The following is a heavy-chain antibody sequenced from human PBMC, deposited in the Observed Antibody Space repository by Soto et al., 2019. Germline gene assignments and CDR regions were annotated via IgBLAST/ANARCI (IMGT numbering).Heavy chain of an antibody. D-gene: IGHD6-6*01. J-gene: IGHJ4*02. V-gene: IGHV3-9*01. Sequence: SLKISCAASGFTFDDYAMHWVRQAPGKGLEWVSGISWNSGSIGYADSVKGRFTISRDNAKNSLYLQMNSLRAEDTALYYCAKDIGSSYYFDYWGQGTLVTVSS. CDR1: GFTFDDYA. CDR3: AKDIGSSYYFDY. CDR2: ISWNSGSI.